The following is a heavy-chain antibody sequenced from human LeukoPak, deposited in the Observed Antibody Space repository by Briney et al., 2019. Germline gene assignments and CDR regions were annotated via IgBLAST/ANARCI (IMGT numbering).Heavy chain of an antibody. J-gene: IGHJ1*01. CDR2: LHIGGTP. V-gene: IGHV4-39*01. Sequence: KPAETLTLTCAVSEDSISTNNYYWSWIPQPPGKGLEWVGTLHIGGTPYYSPSLNSRASTSVNTSKNQFSHMLKYVTATDTAVYYCTQVGDVYELGKFWGEGTLVTVSS. D-gene: IGHD5/OR15-5a*01. CDR1: EDSISTNNYY. CDR3: TQVGDVYELGKF.